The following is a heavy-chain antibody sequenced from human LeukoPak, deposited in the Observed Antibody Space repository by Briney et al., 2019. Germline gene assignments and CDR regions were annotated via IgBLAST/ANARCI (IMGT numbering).Heavy chain of an antibody. D-gene: IGHD4-23*01. Sequence: PSQTLSLTCTVSGGSISSGDHYWRWIRQPPAKGLEWYGYIHYSGSATYNPSLKSRVTISVDTSRNQFALNLTSVTAADTAVYYCARDPGPLYGGSPRAFDIWGQGTMVTVSS. CDR2: IHYSGSA. J-gene: IGHJ3*02. CDR1: GGSISSGDHY. V-gene: IGHV4-61*08. CDR3: ARDPGPLYGGSPRAFDI.